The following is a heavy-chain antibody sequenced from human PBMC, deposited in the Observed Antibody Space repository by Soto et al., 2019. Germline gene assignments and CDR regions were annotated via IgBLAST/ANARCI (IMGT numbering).Heavy chain of an antibody. CDR3: ARDLGYCSGGSCYPDP. V-gene: IGHV4-39*02. J-gene: IGHJ5*02. Sequence: LEILSLTCTVSGGSISSSTCYWGWIRQPPGKGLEWIGSIYYSGRTYCNPSLKSRVTISVDTSKNQFSLKLSSVTAADTAVYYCARDLGYCSGGSCYPDPWGQGTLVTVSS. CDR1: GGSISSSTCY. D-gene: IGHD2-15*01. CDR2: IYYSGRT.